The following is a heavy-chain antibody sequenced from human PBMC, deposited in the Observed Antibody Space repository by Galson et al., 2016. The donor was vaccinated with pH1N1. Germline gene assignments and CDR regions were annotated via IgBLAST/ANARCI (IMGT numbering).Heavy chain of an antibody. J-gene: IGHJ2*01. CDR3: AREDYYDTDLSDWYFDL. CDR1: TFTFNKYY. CDR2: IIPIFNTV. D-gene: IGHD3-22*01. V-gene: IGHV1-69*13. Sequence: SVKVSCKASTFTFNKYYIHWVRQAPGQGLEWMGGIIPIFNTVKYAQNFQGRVTITADESTTTAYMELSSLRSEDTAMYYCAREDYYDTDLSDWYFDLWGRGTLLTVSS.